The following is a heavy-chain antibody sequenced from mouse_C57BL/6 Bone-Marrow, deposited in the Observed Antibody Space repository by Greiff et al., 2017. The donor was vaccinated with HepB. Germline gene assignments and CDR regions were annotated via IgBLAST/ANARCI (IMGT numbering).Heavy chain of an antibody. J-gene: IGHJ1*03. Sequence: EVQLQESEGGLVQPGSSMKLSCTASGFTFSDYYMAWVRQVPEKGLEWVANINYDGSSTYYLDSLKSRFIISRDNAKNILYLQMSSLKSEDTATYYCARDGYYWYFDVWAQGPRSPSPQ. CDR2: INYDGSST. CDR3: ARDGYYWYFDV. V-gene: IGHV5-16*01. D-gene: IGHD2-2*01. CDR1: GFTFSDYY.